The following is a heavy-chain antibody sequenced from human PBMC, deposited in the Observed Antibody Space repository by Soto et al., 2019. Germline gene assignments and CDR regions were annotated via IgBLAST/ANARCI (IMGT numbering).Heavy chain of an antibody. D-gene: IGHD3-3*01. CDR1: GFTFNNYW. J-gene: IGHJ4*02. Sequence: EVQLVESGGGLVHRGGSLRLSCAASGFTFNNYWMTWGRQAPGKGLEWVADIKEDGTKKYYVDSVEGRFTISRDNAKNSLYLQMNSLRAEDTAVYYCARDVGYYSRYYFDSWGPGTLVTVSS. CDR3: ARDVGYYSRYYFDS. CDR2: IKEDGTKK. V-gene: IGHV3-7*01.